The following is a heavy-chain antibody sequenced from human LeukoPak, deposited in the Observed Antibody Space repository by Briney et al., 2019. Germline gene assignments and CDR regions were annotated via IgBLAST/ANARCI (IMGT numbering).Heavy chain of an antibody. J-gene: IGHJ4*02. CDR1: GGSISSSSYY. V-gene: IGHV4-39*07. Sequence: SETLSLTCTVSGGSISSSSYYWGWIRQPPGKGLEWIGSIYYSGSTYYNPSLKSRVTISVDTSKNQFSLKLSSVTAADTAVYYCARLNPVAGRNFDYWGQGTLVTVSS. D-gene: IGHD6-19*01. CDR2: IYYSGST. CDR3: ARLNPVAGRNFDY.